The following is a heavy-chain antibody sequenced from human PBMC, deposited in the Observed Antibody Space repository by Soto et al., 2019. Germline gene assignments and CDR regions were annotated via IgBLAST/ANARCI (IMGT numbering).Heavy chain of an antibody. V-gene: IGHV3-15*01. D-gene: IGHD1-7*01. CDR2: IKSKFDGGRI. Sequence: EVHLVESGGGPVKPGGSLRISCAASGFTFSGAGMSWVRQAPGKGLEWVGRIKSKFDGGRIDYAASVKGRFSISRDDSTNTLFLQMNSLKTEDTAVYFCTTSVTGTPRAIDYWGQGTLVTVSS. CDR1: GFTFSGAG. CDR3: TTSVTGTPRAIDY. J-gene: IGHJ4*02.